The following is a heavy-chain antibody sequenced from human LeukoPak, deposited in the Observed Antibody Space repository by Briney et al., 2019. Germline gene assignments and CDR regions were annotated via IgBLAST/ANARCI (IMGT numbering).Heavy chain of an antibody. CDR1: GYTFTSYD. CDR2: MNPNSGNT. V-gene: IGHV1-8*01. J-gene: IGHJ3*02. CDR3: ARGPNSGWYEGDAFDI. Sequence: ASVKVSCKASGYTFTSYDINWVRQATGQGLEWMGWMNPNSGNTGYAQKFQGRVTMTRNTSISTAYMELSSLRSEDTAVYYCARGPNSGWYEGDAFDIWGQGTMVTVSS. D-gene: IGHD6-19*01.